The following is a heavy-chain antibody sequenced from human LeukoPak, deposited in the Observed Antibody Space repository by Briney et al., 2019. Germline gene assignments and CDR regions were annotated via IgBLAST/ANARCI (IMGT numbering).Heavy chain of an antibody. V-gene: IGHV3-23*01. Sequence: PGGCLRLSCAASGLTFISFAVNWVRQAPGRVLEWVSTISGSGGSPSYADSVKGRFTISRDNSKNTLYLHMNSLRAADPAVYFCPNSVPQGGHDFRDAFEIWSQGTMVTVSS. CDR3: PNSVPQGGHDFRDAFEI. J-gene: IGHJ3*02. D-gene: IGHD2-2*01. CDR2: ISGSGGSP. CDR1: GLTFISFA.